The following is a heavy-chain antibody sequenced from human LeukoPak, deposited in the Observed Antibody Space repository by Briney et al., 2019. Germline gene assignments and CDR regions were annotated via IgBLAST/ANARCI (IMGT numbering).Heavy chain of an antibody. CDR1: GESSFSNYY. Sequence: SETLSLTCAVYGESSFSNYYWSWIRPTPGGALEWIGEINHSGYTNYNPSLKSRVTLSIDTSKNQFSLRLNSVTAADTAVYYCSRQVVGNDYWGQGTLVTVSS. V-gene: IGHV4-34*01. CDR3: SRQVVGNDY. CDR2: INHSGYT. D-gene: IGHD3-22*01. J-gene: IGHJ4*02.